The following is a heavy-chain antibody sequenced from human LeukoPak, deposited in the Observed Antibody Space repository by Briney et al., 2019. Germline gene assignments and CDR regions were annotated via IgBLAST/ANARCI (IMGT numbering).Heavy chain of an antibody. CDR3: AREEPRGYSYGHGGLDY. CDR1: GGSISSGGYY. V-gene: IGHV4-61*08. Sequence: PSETLSLTCTVSGGSISSGGYYWSWIRQHPGKGLEWIGYIYYSGSTNYNPSLKGRVTISVDTSKNQFSLKLSSVTAADTAVYYCAREEPRGYSYGHGGLDYWGQGTLVTVSS. CDR2: IYYSGST. J-gene: IGHJ4*02. D-gene: IGHD5-18*01.